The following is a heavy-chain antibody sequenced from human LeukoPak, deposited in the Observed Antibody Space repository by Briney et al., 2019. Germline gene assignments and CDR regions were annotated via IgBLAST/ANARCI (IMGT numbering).Heavy chain of an antibody. CDR3: AKTRSAGWYTPSDS. Sequence: PGGSLRLSCAASGFTFRNFALNWVRQAPGKGLEWVSTISGSGSNTYYTDSVRGRFTISRDNSRNTLDLQMNSLRVEDTAMYYCAKTRSAGWYTPSDSWGQGTLVTVSS. CDR2: ISGSGSNT. D-gene: IGHD6-19*01. CDR1: GFTFRNFA. V-gene: IGHV3-23*01. J-gene: IGHJ4*02.